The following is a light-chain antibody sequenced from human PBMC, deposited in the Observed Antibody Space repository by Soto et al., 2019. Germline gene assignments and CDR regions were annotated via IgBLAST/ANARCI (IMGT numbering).Light chain of an antibody. CDR2: AAS. V-gene: IGKV1-9*01. CDR1: QGISSY. CDR3: QRLNSYPRT. Sequence: DIQLTQSPSFLSASVGDRVTITCRASQGISSYLAWYQQKPGKAPKLLIYAASTLQSGVTSRFSGSGSGTEFTLTISSLQPEDFATYYCQRLNSYPRTFGQGTKVEI. J-gene: IGKJ1*01.